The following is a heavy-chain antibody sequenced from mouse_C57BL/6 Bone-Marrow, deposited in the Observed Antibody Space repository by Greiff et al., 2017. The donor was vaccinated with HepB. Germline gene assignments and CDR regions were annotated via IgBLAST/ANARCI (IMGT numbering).Heavy chain of an antibody. D-gene: IGHD1-1*01. J-gene: IGHJ3*01. CDR3: ARHGSSPWFAY. V-gene: IGHV1-59*01. CDR2: IDPSDSYT. CDR1: GYTFTSYW. Sequence: QVQLQQPGAELVRPGTSVKLSCKASGYTFTSYWMHWVKQRPGQGLEWIGVIDPSDSYTNYNQKFKGKATLTVDTSSSTAYMQLSSLTSEDSAVYYCARHGSSPWFAYWGQGTLVTVSA.